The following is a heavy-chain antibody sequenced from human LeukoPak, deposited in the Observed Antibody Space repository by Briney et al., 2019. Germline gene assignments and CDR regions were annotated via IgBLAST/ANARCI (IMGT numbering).Heavy chain of an antibody. CDR3: ARAVVPAARGPNYMDV. D-gene: IGHD2-2*01. J-gene: IGHJ6*03. CDR2: IYYSGST. V-gene: IGHV4-59*08. CDR1: GGSISSYY. Sequence: SETLSLTCTVSGGSISSYYWSWIQQPPGKGVEWIGYIYYSGSTNYNPSLKSRVTISVDTSKNQFSLKLSSVTAADTAVYYCARAVVPAARGPNYMDVCGKGTTVTVSS.